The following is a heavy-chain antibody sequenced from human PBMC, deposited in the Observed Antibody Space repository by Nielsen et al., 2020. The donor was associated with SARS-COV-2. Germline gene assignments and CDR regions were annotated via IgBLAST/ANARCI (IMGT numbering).Heavy chain of an antibody. J-gene: IGHJ6*03. Sequence: WIRQPPGKGLEWVSAISGSGGPTSYADSVQGRFTISRDNSENMLYLQMNRLRAEDTAVYYCAKGADDILTGYYAYYYYYYMDVWGKGTTVTVSS. V-gene: IGHV3-23*01. CDR2: ISGSGGPT. D-gene: IGHD3-9*01. CDR3: AKGADDILTGYYAYYYYYYMDV.